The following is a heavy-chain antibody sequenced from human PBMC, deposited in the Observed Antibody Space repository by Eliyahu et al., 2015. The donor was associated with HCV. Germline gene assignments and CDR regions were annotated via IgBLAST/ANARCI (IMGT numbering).Heavy chain of an antibody. CDR1: FSSYA. V-gene: IGHV3-23*01. CDR3: AKPYGDYFDVLFN. J-gene: IGHJ4*02. D-gene: IGHD4-17*01. Sequence: FSSYAMSWVRQAPGKGLEWVSAISGSGGSTYYADSVKGRFTISRDNSKNTLYLQMNSLRAEDTAVYYCAKPYGDYFDVLFNWGQGTLVTVSS. CDR2: ISGSGGST.